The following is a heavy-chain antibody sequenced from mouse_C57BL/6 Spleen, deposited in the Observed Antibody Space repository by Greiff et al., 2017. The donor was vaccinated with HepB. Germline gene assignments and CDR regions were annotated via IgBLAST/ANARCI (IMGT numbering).Heavy chain of an antibody. V-gene: IGHV1-62-2*01. CDR2: FYPGSGSI. J-gene: IGHJ3*01. D-gene: IGHD2-4*01. Sequence: QVQLQQSGAELVKPGASVKLSCKASGYTFTEYTIHWVKQRSGQGLEWIGWFYPGSGSIKYNEKFKDKATLTADKSSSTVYMELSRLTSEDSAVYFCARHEEGSSGYDYDAWFAYWGQGTLVTVSA. CDR3: ARHEEGSSGYDYDAWFAY. CDR1: GYTFTEYT.